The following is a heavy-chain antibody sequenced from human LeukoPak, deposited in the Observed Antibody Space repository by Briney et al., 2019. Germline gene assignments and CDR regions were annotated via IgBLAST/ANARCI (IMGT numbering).Heavy chain of an antibody. CDR1: GFTFSSYA. CDR2: ISYDGSNK. J-gene: IGHJ4*02. Sequence: PGGSLRLSCAASGFTFSSYAMHWVRQAPGKGLEWVAVISYDGSNKYYADSVKGRFTISRDNSKNTLYLQMNSLRAEDTAVYYCARDRYPITPVMDYWGQGTLVTVSS. V-gene: IGHV3-30*04. D-gene: IGHD1-20*01. CDR3: ARDRYPITPVMDY.